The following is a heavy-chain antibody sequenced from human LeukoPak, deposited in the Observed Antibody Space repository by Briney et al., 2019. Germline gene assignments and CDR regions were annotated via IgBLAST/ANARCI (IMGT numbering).Heavy chain of an antibody. Sequence: SETLSLTCTVSGGSVSSGNYYWSWIRQPPGKGLEWIVYIFYSGSTNYNPSLKSRVTISVDTSKNQFSLKLSSVTAADTAVYYCARALTGYSSFDYWGQGTLVTVSS. CDR3: ARALTGYSSFDY. V-gene: IGHV4-61*01. CDR2: IFYSGST. J-gene: IGHJ4*02. CDR1: GGSVSSGNYY. D-gene: IGHD3-9*01.